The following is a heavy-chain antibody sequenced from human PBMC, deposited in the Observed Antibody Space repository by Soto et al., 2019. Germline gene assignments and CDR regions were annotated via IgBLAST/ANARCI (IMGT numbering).Heavy chain of an antibody. CDR3: ARSTRGGPMVRGVTDTYYGMDV. CDR1: GFTFSSYS. J-gene: IGHJ6*02. CDR2: ISSSSSYI. V-gene: IGHV3-21*01. D-gene: IGHD3-10*01. Sequence: GGSLRLSCAASGFTFSSYSMNWVRQAPGKGLEWVSSISSSSSYIYYADSVKGRFTISRDNAKNSLYLQMNSLRAEDTAVYYCARSTRGGPMVRGVTDTYYGMDVWGQGTTVTVYS.